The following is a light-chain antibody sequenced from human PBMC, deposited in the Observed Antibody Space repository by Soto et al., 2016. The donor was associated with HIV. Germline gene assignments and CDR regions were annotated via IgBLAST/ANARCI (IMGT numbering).Light chain of an antibody. CDR1: NVGGKS. J-gene: IGLJ2*01. Sequence: SYVLTQPPSVSVAPGNTANFTCGGNNVGGKSVHWYQQKPGQAPVLVVYDNNDRPSGVPERFSGSNSGNTATLTISSVEAGDEADYFCQVWDSSSDVVFGGGTKLTVL. CDR2: DNN. V-gene: IGLV3-21*03. CDR3: QVWDSSSDVV.